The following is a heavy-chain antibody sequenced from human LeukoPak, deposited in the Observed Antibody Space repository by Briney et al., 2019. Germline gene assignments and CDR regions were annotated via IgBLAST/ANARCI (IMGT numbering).Heavy chain of an antibody. CDR1: VGSLRSGDYY. CDR2: IYYSGST. Sequence: PSETLSLPCTVSVGSLRSGDYYWGWIRQPPGKGLGWDGHIYYSGSTYYKPSLKSRVTISVTTSKNQFSLKLSSVTAADTAVYYCARGNYDFWSGYYSHFDYWGQGTLVTVSS. J-gene: IGHJ4*02. V-gene: IGHV4-30-4*08. CDR3: ARGNYDFWSGYYSHFDY. D-gene: IGHD3-3*01.